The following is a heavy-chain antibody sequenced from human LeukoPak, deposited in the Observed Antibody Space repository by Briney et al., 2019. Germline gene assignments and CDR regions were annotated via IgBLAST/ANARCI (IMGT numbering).Heavy chain of an antibody. V-gene: IGHV4-39*01. D-gene: IGHD4-23*01. CDR3: TRSGTMVVMRPMYY. CDR2: IYYSGST. CDR1: GGSISSSTFH. Sequence: SETLSPTCTVSGGSISSSTFHWGWIRQPPGKGLEWIGSIYYSGSTYYNPSLKSRVTISVDTSKNQFSLKLSSVTAADTAVYYCTRSGTMVVMRPMYYWGQGTLVTVSS. J-gene: IGHJ4*02.